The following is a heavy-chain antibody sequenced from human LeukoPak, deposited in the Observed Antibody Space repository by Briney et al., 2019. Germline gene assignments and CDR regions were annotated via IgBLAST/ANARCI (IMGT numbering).Heavy chain of an antibody. V-gene: IGHV3-66*01. CDR1: GFTVTSDY. Sequence: GGSLRLSCAASGFTVTSDYMSWVRQAPGKGLEWVSVVYSDGNTYYADSVKGRFTIFRDTSKNTVYLQMNSLRAEDTAVYYCTRAARDYWGQGTLVTVSS. CDR3: TRAARDY. J-gene: IGHJ4*02. CDR2: VYSDGNT.